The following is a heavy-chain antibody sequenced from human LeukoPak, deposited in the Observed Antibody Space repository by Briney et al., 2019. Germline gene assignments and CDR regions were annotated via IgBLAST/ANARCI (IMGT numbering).Heavy chain of an antibody. D-gene: IGHD2-15*01. Sequence: PGGSLRLSCAASGFTFSSYSMNWVRQAPGKGLEWVSGINWNGGSTGYADSVKGRFTISRDNAKNSLYLQMNSLRAEDTALYHCARLGYCSGGSCYSSWFDPWGQGTLVTVSS. CDR2: INWNGGST. CDR1: GFTFSSYS. CDR3: ARLGYCSGGSCYSSWFDP. V-gene: IGHV3-20*01. J-gene: IGHJ5*02.